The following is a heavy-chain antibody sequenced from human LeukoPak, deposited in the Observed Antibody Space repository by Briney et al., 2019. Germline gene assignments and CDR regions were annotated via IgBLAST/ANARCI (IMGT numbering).Heavy chain of an antibody. Sequence: SETLSLTCTVSGGSISSGGYYWSWIRQHPGKGLEWIGYIYYSGSTYYNPSLKSRVAISVDTSKNQFSLKLSSVTAADTAVYYCARQSDYDFWSGILWGQGTLVTVSS. CDR1: GGSISSGGYY. CDR3: ARQSDYDFWSGIL. J-gene: IGHJ4*02. V-gene: IGHV4-31*03. D-gene: IGHD3-3*01. CDR2: IYYSGST.